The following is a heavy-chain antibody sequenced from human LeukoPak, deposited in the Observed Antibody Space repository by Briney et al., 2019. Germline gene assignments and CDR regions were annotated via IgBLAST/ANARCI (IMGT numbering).Heavy chain of an antibody. V-gene: IGHV1-18*01. CDR1: GYTFTSYG. Sequence: ASVKVSCKASGYTFTSYGIGWVRQAPGQGLEWMGWISAYNGNTNYAQKLQGRVTMTTDTSTSTAYMELRSLRSDDTAVYYCASDIPIYGQLASEDDYWGQGTPVTVSS. D-gene: IGHD6-6*01. J-gene: IGHJ4*02. CDR3: ASDIPIYGQLASEDDY. CDR2: ISAYNGNT.